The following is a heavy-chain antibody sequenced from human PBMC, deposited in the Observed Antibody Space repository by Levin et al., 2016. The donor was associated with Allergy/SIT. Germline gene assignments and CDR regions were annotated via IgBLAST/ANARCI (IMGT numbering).Heavy chain of an antibody. V-gene: IGHV4-34*01. D-gene: IGHD2-8*01. CDR3: ARRKGYCTNGVCYRPSGYFDY. CDR1: GGSFSGYY. J-gene: IGHJ4*02. CDR2: INHSGST. Sequence: GSLRLSCAVYGGSFSGYYWSWIRQPPGKGLEWIGEINHSGSTNYNPSLKSRVTISVDTSKNQFSLKLSSVTAADTAVYYCARRKGYCTNGVCYRPSGYFDYWGQGTLVTVSS.